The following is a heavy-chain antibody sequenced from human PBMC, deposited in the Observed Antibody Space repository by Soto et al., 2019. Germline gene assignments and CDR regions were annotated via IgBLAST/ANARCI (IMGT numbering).Heavy chain of an antibody. Sequence: QVQLVESGGGVVQPGRSPRLSCAASGFTFSSYGMHWVRQAPGKGLEWVAVISYDGSNKYYADSVKGRFTISRDNSKNTLYLQMNSLRAEDTAVYYCAKEEGGYYDSSGLFDYWGQGTLVTVSS. CDR3: AKEEGGYYDSSGLFDY. V-gene: IGHV3-30*18. CDR1: GFTFSSYG. CDR2: ISYDGSNK. D-gene: IGHD3-22*01. J-gene: IGHJ4*02.